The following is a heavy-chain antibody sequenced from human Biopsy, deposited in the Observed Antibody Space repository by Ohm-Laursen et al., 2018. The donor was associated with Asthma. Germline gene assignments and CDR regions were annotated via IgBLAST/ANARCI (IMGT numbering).Heavy chain of an antibody. CDR1: GYTVTRYA. J-gene: IGHJ4*02. D-gene: IGHD3-22*01. Sequence: VASVKASCKASGYTVTRYAINWVRQAPGQGLEWMGWINTNTGNPTYAQGFTGRFVFSLDTSVNTAHLQINNLKAEDTAVYYCARMISYYHEMRAPFFDYWGQGTLVTVSS. CDR3: ARMISYYHEMRAPFFDY. V-gene: IGHV7-4-1*02. CDR2: INTNTGNP.